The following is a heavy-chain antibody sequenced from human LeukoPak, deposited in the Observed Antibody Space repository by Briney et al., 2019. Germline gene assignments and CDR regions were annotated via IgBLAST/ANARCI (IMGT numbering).Heavy chain of an antibody. CDR1: GGSISSYY. CDR2: IYYSGST. J-gene: IGHJ4*02. Sequence: SETLSLTCTVSGGSISSYYWSWIRPPPGKGLEWIGYIYYSGSTNYNPSLKSRVTISVDTSKNQFSLKLSSVTAADTAVYYCARRGSSGWYGGMIDYWGQGTLVTVSS. D-gene: IGHD6-19*01. CDR3: ARRGSSGWYGGMIDY. V-gene: IGHV4-59*01.